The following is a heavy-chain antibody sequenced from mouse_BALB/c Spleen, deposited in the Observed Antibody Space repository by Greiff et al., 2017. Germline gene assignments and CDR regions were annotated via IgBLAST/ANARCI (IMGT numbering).Heavy chain of an antibody. CDR1: GYSITSDYA. Sequence: EVMLVESGPGLVKPSQSLSLTCTVTGYSITSDYAWNWIRQFPGNKLEWMGYISYSGSTSYNPSLKSRISITRDTSKNQFFLQLNSVTTEDTATYYCARFGDYGGFAYWGQGTLVTVSA. J-gene: IGHJ3*01. D-gene: IGHD2-4*01. CDR3: ARFGDYGGFAY. CDR2: ISYSGST. V-gene: IGHV3-2*02.